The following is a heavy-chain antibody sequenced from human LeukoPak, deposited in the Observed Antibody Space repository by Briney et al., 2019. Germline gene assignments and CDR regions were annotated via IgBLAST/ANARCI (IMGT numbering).Heavy chain of an antibody. CDR2: ISSSSSYI. CDR1: GYSISSGYY. Sequence: PSETLSLTCTVSGYSISSGYYWGWIRQPPGKGLEWVSSISSSSSYIYYADSVKGRFTISRDNAKNSLYLQMNSLRAEDTAVYYCARDPLADKDGDWGQGTLVTVSS. D-gene: IGHD2-8*01. CDR3: ARDPLADKDGD. V-gene: IGHV3-21*01. J-gene: IGHJ4*02.